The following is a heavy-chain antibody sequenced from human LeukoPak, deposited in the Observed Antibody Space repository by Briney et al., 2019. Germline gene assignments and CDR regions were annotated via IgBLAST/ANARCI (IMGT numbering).Heavy chain of an antibody. CDR3: ARGTNPPYFDS. Sequence: ASVKVSCKASSYTFTNYAFTWVRQAPGQGLEWMGWISADNGNTNYAQKVQGRVTMTTDTPTNTAYMELRSLRSDDTAVYYCARGTNPPYFDSWGQGTLVTVSS. CDR1: SYTFTNYA. J-gene: IGHJ4*02. D-gene: IGHD2-8*01. V-gene: IGHV1-18*01. CDR2: ISADNGNT.